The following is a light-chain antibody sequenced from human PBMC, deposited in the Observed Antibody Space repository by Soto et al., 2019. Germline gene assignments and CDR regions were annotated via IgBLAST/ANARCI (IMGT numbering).Light chain of an antibody. Sequence: QSALTQPASVSGSPGQSITISCTGSSSDVGTQNYVSWYQQHPDKAPKLMIYEVSDRPSGVSNRFSGSKSGNTASLTISGVQAEDEADYYCLSYTSSYTVVFGGGTSSPS. CDR2: EVS. CDR1: SSDVGTQNY. V-gene: IGLV2-14*01. CDR3: LSYTSSYTVV. J-gene: IGLJ2*01.